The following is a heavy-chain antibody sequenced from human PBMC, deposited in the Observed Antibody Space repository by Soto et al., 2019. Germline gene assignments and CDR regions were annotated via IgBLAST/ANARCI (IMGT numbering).Heavy chain of an antibody. V-gene: IGHV3-64D*06. CDR3: MVRGISRPY. D-gene: IGHD3-10*01. Sequence: GGSLRLSCSASGFTFSTYAMHWVRQAPGKGLEYVSDISNNGGSTNYADSVKGRFIISRDNSRNMVYLQVSSLRAEDTAVYYCMVRGISRPYWGQGTLVTGSS. CDR2: ISNNGGST. CDR1: GFTFSTYA. J-gene: IGHJ4*02.